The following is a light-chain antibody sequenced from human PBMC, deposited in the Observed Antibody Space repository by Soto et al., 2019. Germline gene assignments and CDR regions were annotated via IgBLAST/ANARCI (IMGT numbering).Light chain of an antibody. CDR1: EGIRND. CDR2: AAS. J-gene: IGKJ4*01. Sequence: IQMTQSPSSLSASIGDRVTITCRAREGIRNDLAWYQQRPGKAPKRLIYAASTLQSGVPSRFNGNGAGTEFTLTINSLQSEDFATYYCTQHNSYPVTFGGGTKVEIK. CDR3: TQHNSYPVT. V-gene: IGKV1-17*01.